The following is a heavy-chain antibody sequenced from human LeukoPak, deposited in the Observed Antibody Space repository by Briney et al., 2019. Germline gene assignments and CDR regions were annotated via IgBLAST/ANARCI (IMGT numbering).Heavy chain of an antibody. J-gene: IGHJ4*02. Sequence: SGPTLVKPTQTLTLTCTFSGFSLGTSGMCVSLIRQPPGKALEWLARIDWDDDKYYRTSLQTRLTISKDTSKNQVVLTMTNMDPVDTATYYCARAFPTVTTFDYWGQGTLVTVSS. CDR2: IDWDDDK. V-gene: IGHV2-70*11. CDR3: ARAFPTVTTFDY. D-gene: IGHD4-17*01. CDR1: GFSLGTSGMC.